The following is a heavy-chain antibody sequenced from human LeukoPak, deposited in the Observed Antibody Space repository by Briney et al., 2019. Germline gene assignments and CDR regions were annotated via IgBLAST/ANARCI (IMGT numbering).Heavy chain of an antibody. CDR1: GFTFSTYT. CDR2: ISSSSTYI. CDR3: AKATRNYYGSGSYY. V-gene: IGHV3-21*04. Sequence: PGGSLRLSCSASGFTFSTYTMNWVRQAPGRGLEWVSSISSSSTYIYYADSVKGRFTISRDNAKNSLYLQMNSLRAEDTAVYYCAKATRNYYGSGSYYWGQGTLVTVSS. J-gene: IGHJ4*02. D-gene: IGHD3-10*01.